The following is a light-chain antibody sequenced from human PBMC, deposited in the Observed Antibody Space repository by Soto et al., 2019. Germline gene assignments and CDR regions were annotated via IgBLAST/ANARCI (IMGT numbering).Light chain of an antibody. CDR1: QSISSW. CDR2: DAS. CDR3: QQYNSYLT. V-gene: IGKV1-5*01. J-gene: IGKJ1*01. Sequence: DIKMSQSPSTLSSSVGDRVAITFRASQSISSWLAWYQQKPGKAPKXLIYDASSLESGVPSRFSGSGSGTEFTLTISSLQPDDFATYYCQQYNSYLTFGQGTKVAIK.